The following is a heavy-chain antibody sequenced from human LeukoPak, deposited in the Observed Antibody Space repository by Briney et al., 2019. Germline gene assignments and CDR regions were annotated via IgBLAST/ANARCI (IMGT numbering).Heavy chain of an antibody. CDR1: GYTFTSYD. Sequence: GASVKVSCKASGYTFTSYDINWVRQATEQGHEWMGWMNPNSGNTGYAQKFQGRVTMTRNTSISTAYMELSSLRSEDTAVYYCARGKHLKPRYSGYGLGYWGQGTLVTVSS. V-gene: IGHV1-8*01. CDR2: MNPNSGNT. CDR3: ARGKHLKPRYSGYGLGY. D-gene: IGHD5-12*01. J-gene: IGHJ4*02.